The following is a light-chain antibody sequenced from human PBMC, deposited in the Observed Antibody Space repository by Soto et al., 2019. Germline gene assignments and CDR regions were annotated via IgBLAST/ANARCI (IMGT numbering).Light chain of an antibody. J-gene: IGKJ1*01. CDR3: QQYVSSVT. CDR1: QSVTSNY. CDR2: GAS. V-gene: IGKV3-20*01. Sequence: EIVLTQSPGTLSLSPGERATLSCRASQSVTSNYLAWYRQEPGQAPRLLIYGASSRATGIPDRFSGSGSGTDFTLTISRLEPGDFAVYYCQQYVSSVTFGQGTKVEIK.